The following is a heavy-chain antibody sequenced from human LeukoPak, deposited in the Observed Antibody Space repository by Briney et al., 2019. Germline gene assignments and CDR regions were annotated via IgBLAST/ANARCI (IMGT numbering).Heavy chain of an antibody. D-gene: IGHD3-3*01. J-gene: IGHJ4*02. Sequence: GGSLSSSWPAPGFTFVDYAMGWFRQVQGKGLRWVSGFNWNGGSTGYADSVKGRFTISRDNAKNSLYLQMNSLRAEDTALYYCARVLRFLEWSQGEYFDYWGQGTLVTVSS. CDR1: GFTFVDYA. V-gene: IGHV3-20*04. CDR3: ARVLRFLEWSQGEYFDY. CDR2: FNWNGGST.